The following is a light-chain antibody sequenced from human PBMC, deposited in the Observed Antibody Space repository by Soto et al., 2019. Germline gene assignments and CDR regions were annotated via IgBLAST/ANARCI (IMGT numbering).Light chain of an antibody. Sequence: EIVMTQSPVTLSVSPGERATLSCRASQSVRSNLAWYQQRPGQAPSLLIYGAFTRATGIPTRFSGTGSGTEFTLTISSLQSEDFALYYCQQYNDWPLTFGQGKRLEIK. J-gene: IGKJ5*01. CDR3: QQYNDWPLT. CDR2: GAF. CDR1: QSVRSN. V-gene: IGKV3-15*01.